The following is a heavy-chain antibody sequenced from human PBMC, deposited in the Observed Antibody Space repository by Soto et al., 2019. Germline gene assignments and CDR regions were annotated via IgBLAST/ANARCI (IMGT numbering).Heavy chain of an antibody. CDR3: AKRRGVGLTMSSFDY. J-gene: IGHJ4*02. CDR1: GYTFNRHY. CDR2: IDPSGGDT. Sequence: QVQLVKSGAEVRKTGASVKVSCKASGYTFNRHYIKWVRQATGQGLEWMGMIDPSGGDTNYAQKFQVRVTLTSDTSTSEADMELSTMRSEHTSVYYCAKRRGVGLTMSSFDYRVPGTQVIVSA. V-gene: IGHV1-46*02. D-gene: IGHD3-10*02.